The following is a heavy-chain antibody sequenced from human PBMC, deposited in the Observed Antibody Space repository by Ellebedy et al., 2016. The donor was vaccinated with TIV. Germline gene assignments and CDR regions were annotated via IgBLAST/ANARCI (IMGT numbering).Heavy chain of an antibody. D-gene: IGHD5-24*01. J-gene: IGHJ1*01. CDR3: TKGYGFEYFQS. CDR1: GFTFDDYT. V-gene: IGHV3-9*01. CDR2: ISWNSGKI. Sequence: SLKISCAASGFTFDDYTMHWVRQVPGKGLEWVSGISWNSGKIGYADSVKGRFTISRDNAKNSLYLRMNSLGVEDTAFYYCTKGYGFEYFQSWGQGTLVTVSS.